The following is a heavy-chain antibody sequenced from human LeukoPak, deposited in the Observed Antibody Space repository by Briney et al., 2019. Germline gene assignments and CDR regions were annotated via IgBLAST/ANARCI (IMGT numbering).Heavy chain of an antibody. V-gene: IGHV4-34*01. J-gene: IGHJ4*02. D-gene: IGHD3-10*01. CDR1: GGSFSGYY. Sequence: SETLSLTCAVYGGSFSGYYWSWIRQPPGKGLEWIGEINHSGSTNYNPSLKSGVTISVDTSKNQFSLKLSSVTAADTAVYYCARDERYYGSGKSFVVFDYWGQGTLVTVSS. CDR3: ARDERYYGSGKSFVVFDY. CDR2: INHSGST.